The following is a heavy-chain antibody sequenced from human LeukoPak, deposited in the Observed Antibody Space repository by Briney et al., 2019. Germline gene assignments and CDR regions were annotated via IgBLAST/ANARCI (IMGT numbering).Heavy chain of an antibody. D-gene: IGHD5-24*01. CDR2: TNYSGST. CDR3: ARHMGDGYNLSYYYYGMDV. Sequence: SETLSLTCTASGGSISSYYWSWIRQPPGKGLEWIGYTNYSGSTNYNPSLKSRVTISVDTSKNQFSLKLSSVTAADTAVYYCARHMGDGYNLSYYYYGMDVWGQGTTVTVSS. J-gene: IGHJ6*02. CDR1: GGSISSYY. V-gene: IGHV4-59*08.